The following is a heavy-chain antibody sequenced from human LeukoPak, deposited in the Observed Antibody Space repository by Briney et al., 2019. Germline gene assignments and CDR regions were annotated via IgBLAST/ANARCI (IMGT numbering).Heavy chain of an antibody. Sequence: ASVKVSRKASGYTFTSYGISWVRQAPGQGLEWMGWISAYNGNTNYAQKLQGRVTMTTDTSTSTAYMELRSLRSDDTAVYYCARDYSSGWPFDYWGQGTLVTVSS. J-gene: IGHJ4*02. D-gene: IGHD6-19*01. CDR1: GYTFTSYG. CDR3: ARDYSSGWPFDY. V-gene: IGHV1-18*01. CDR2: ISAYNGNT.